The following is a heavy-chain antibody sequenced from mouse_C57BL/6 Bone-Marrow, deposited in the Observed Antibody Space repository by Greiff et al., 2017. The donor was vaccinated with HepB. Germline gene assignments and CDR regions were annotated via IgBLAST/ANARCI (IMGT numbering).Heavy chain of an antibody. CDR3: ARNSLASFAY. D-gene: IGHD6-2*01. V-gene: IGHV2-2*01. CDR1: GFSLTSYG. CDR2: IWSGGST. J-gene: IGHJ3*01. Sequence: VQLVESGPGLVQPSQSLSITCTVSGFSLTSYGVHWVRQSPGKGLEWLGVIWSGGSTDYNAAFISRLSISKDNSKSQVFFKMNSLQADDTAIYYCARNSLASFAYWGQGTLVTVSA.